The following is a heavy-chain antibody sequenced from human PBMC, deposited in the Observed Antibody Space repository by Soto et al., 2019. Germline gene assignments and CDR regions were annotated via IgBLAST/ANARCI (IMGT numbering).Heavy chain of an antibody. J-gene: IGHJ6*02. Sequence: QLLESGGGLVQPGGSLRLSCAASGFTFSIYSMNWVRQAPGKGLEWVSLISGSGGSTPYADSVEGRFTISRDKSKNTLYLEMDSLRAEDTAVYYCAKVVKYDVLTGYYKGPDYYGMDVWGQGTTVTVSS. D-gene: IGHD3-9*01. CDR2: ISGSGGST. V-gene: IGHV3-23*01. CDR1: GFTFSIYS. CDR3: AKVVKYDVLTGYYKGPDYYGMDV.